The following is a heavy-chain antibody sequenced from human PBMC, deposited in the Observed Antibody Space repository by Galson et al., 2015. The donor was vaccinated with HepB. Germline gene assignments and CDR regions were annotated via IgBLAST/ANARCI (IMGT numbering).Heavy chain of an antibody. J-gene: IGHJ4*02. CDR1: GDSVSSDSVA. CDR2: TYYRSKWYN. Sequence: CAISGDSVSSDSVAWNWIRQSPSRGLGWLGRTYYRSKWYNDYAVSVKSRIIINPDTSKNQFSLQLNSVTPEDTAVYYCARGFRSAVDYWGQGTLVTVSA. CDR3: ARGFRSAVDY. V-gene: IGHV6-1*01. D-gene: IGHD3-10*01.